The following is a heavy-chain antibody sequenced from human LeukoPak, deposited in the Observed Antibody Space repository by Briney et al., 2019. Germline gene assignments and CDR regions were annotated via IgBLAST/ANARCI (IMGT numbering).Heavy chain of an antibody. V-gene: IGHV1-8*01. CDR3: ARVGLDIVVVPAASDNWFDP. Sequence: ASVKVSCKASGYAFTSYDINWVRQATGQGLEWMGWMNPNSGNTGYAQKFQGRVIMTRNTSISTAYMELSSLRSEDTAVYYCARVGLDIVVVPAASDNWFDPWGQGTLVTVSS. D-gene: IGHD2-2*03. CDR2: MNPNSGNT. J-gene: IGHJ5*02. CDR1: GYAFTSYD.